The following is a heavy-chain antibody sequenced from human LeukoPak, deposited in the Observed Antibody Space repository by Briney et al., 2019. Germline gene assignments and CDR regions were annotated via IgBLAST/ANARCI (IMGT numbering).Heavy chain of an antibody. D-gene: IGHD1-26*01. J-gene: IGHJ6*03. CDR3: AKDGGSDRGSYSVLIYYYYYYMDV. CDR1: GFTFSSYA. CDR2: ISGSGGST. V-gene: IGHV3-23*01. Sequence: PGGSLRLSCAASGFTFSSYAMSWVRQAPGKGLEWVSAISGSGGSTYYADFVKGRFTISRDNSKNTLYLQMNSLRAEDTAVYYCAKDGGSDRGSYSVLIYYYYYYMDVWGKGTTVTVSS.